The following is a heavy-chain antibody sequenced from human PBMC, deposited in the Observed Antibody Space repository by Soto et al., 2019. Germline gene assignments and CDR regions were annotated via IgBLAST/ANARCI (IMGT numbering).Heavy chain of an antibody. CDR3: AKGPLGYCSGGSCYSEIYY. CDR2: ISYDGSNK. J-gene: IGHJ4*02. D-gene: IGHD2-15*01. CDR1: GFTFSSYG. V-gene: IGHV3-30*18. Sequence: QVQLVESGGGVVQPGRSLRLSCAASGFTFSSYGMHWVRQAPGKGLEWVAVISYDGSNKYYADSVKGRFTISRDNCKNTLYLQMNSLRAEDTAVYYCAKGPLGYCSGGSCYSEIYYWGQGTLVTVSS.